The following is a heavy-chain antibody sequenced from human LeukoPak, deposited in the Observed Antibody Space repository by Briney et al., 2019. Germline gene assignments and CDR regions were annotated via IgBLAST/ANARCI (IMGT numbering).Heavy chain of an antibody. D-gene: IGHD6-13*01. CDR1: GYSFTGYY. Sequence: ASVKVSCKASGYSFTGYYMHWVRQAPGQGLEWMGWINPNSGGTDYAQKLQGRVTMTRDTSSSTAYMELRRLRSADTAVYYSARGRIAAAGTGDYYYYMDVWGKGTTVTVSS. V-gene: IGHV1-2*02. CDR2: INPNSGGT. J-gene: IGHJ6*03. CDR3: ARGRIAAAGTGDYYYYMDV.